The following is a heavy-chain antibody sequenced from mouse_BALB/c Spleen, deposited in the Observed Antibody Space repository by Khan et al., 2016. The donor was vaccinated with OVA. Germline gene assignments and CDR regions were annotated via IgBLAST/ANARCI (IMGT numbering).Heavy chain of an antibody. CDR1: GFTFSSFG. CDR2: ISSGSSAI. J-gene: IGHJ2*01. CDR3: TGGGNGDDFDY. Sequence: EVELVESGGGLVQPGGSRKLSCAASGFTFSSFGMHWVRQAPEKGLEWVAYISSGSSAIFYADTVKGRFTISRDNPKNTLFLLMTSLRSEDTAMYYGTGGGNGDDFDYWGQGTTLTVSS. D-gene: IGHD3-3*01. V-gene: IGHV5-17*02.